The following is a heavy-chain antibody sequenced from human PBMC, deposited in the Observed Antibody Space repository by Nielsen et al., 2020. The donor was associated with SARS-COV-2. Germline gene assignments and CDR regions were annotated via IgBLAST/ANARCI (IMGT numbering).Heavy chain of an antibody. J-gene: IGHJ6*03. D-gene: IGHD2-8*01. CDR2: IYDSGNA. CDR1: GGSFRTGGFH. V-gene: IGHV4-30-4*08. CDR3: VRRVRFYEANAAYHYFFMDV. Sequence: SETLSLTCTVSGGSFRTGGFHWNWIRQHPGKGLEWIGYIYDSGNAYYNPSLKSRLSLSVDTSKNQVSLTLTSVTAADTAVYYCVRRVRFYEANAAYHYFFMDVWGKGATVTVSS.